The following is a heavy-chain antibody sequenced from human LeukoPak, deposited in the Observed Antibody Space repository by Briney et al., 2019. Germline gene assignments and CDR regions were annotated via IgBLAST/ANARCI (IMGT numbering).Heavy chain of an antibody. CDR1: GFTFSSYE. D-gene: IGHD5-18*01. J-gene: IGHJ6*02. CDR3: ARAWIQLWFGGYYYGMDV. V-gene: IGHV3-48*03. CDR2: ISSSGSTI. Sequence: PGGSLRLSCAASGFTFSSYEMNWVRQAPGKGLEWVSYISSSGSTIYYADSVKGRFTISRDNAKNSLYLQMNSLRAEDTAVYYCARAWIQLWFGGYYYGMDVWGQGTTATVSS.